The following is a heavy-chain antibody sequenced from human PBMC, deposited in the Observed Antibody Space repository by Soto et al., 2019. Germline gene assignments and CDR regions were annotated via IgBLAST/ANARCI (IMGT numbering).Heavy chain of an antibody. CDR1: GFTFSSYA. Sequence: GGSLRLSCAASGFTFSSYAMHWVRQAPGKGLEWVAVISYDGSNKYYADSVKGRFTISRDNSKNTLYLQMNSLRAEDTAVYYCARDRSGRSYYYYGMDVWGQGTTVTVSS. CDR3: ARDRSGRSYYYYGMDV. D-gene: IGHD3-10*01. J-gene: IGHJ6*02. CDR2: ISYDGSNK. V-gene: IGHV3-30-3*01.